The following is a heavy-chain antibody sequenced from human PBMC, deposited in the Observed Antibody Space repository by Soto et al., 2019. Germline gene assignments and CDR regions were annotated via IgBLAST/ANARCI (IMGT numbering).Heavy chain of an antibody. D-gene: IGHD3-10*01. CDR3: GRVMRSLLSITALDT. J-gene: IGHJ5*02. Sequence: GASVKVSCKASGYTFTRDQIHWVRQAPGQGLEWMGMIDPSGGKTNYAQKFQGRVTMTRDTSTSTVYMALSSLRSEDTAIYFCGRVMRSLLSITALDTWGRGTLVTVSS. V-gene: IGHV1-46*01. CDR1: GYTFTRDQ. CDR2: IDPSGGKT.